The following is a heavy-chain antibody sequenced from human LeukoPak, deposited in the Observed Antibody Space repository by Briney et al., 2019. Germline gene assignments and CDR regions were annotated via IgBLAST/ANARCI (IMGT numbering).Heavy chain of an antibody. CDR1: GFTFSSYS. Sequence: KTGGSLRLSCAASGFTFSSYSMNWVRQAPGEGLEWVSSISSSSSYIYYADSVKGRFTISRDNAKNSLYLQMNSLRAEDTAVYYCARVARSTSGTFDYWGQGTLVTVSS. CDR2: ISSSSSYI. CDR3: ARVARSTSGTFDY. D-gene: IGHD2-2*01. J-gene: IGHJ4*02. V-gene: IGHV3-21*01.